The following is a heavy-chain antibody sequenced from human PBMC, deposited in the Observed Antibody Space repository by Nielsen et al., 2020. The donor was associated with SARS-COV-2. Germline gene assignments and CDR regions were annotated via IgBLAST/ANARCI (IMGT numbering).Heavy chain of an antibody. CDR2: IYYSGST. J-gene: IGHJ4*02. Sequence: GSLRLSCTVSGGSISSYYWSWIRQPPGKGLEWIGYIYYSGSTNYNPSLKSRVTISVDTSKNQFSLKLSSVTAADTAVYYCARFVGGRFDYWGQGTLVTVSS. CDR1: GGSISSYY. CDR3: ARFVGGRFDY. V-gene: IGHV4-59*12. D-gene: IGHD3-10*01.